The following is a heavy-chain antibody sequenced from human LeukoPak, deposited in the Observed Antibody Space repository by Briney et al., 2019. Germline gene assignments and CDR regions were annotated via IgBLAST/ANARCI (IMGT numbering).Heavy chain of an antibody. CDR3: ARSLHYYDSSGYPTSFDY. J-gene: IGHJ4*02. CDR1: GFTFSSYA. Sequence: PGGSLRLSCAASGFTFSSYAMHWVRQAPGKGLEWVAVISYDGSNKYYADSMKGRFTISRDNSKNTLYLQMNSLRAEDTAVYYCARSLHYYDSSGYPTSFDYWGQGTLVTVSS. V-gene: IGHV3-30*04. D-gene: IGHD3-22*01. CDR2: ISYDGSNK.